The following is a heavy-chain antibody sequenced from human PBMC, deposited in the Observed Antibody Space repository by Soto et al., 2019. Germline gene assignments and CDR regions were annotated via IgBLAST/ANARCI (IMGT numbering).Heavy chain of an antibody. CDR1: GFTFSSYA. D-gene: IGHD6-19*01. J-gene: IGHJ4*02. CDR2: ITAGGGST. CDR3: AKDRGGSGWRFDY. V-gene: IGHV3-23*01. Sequence: PGGSLRLSCAASGFTFSSYAMSWVRQAPGKGLEWVSAITAGGGSTYYADSVKGRLTISRDNSKNTLYLQMNSLRVEDTAVYYCAKDRGGSGWRFDYWGQGTLVTVSS.